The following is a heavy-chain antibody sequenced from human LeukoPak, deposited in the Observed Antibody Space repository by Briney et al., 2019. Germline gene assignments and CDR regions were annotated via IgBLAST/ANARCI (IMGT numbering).Heavy chain of an antibody. V-gene: IGHV6-1*01. CDR1: GDSVSSNSAA. CDR2: TYYRSKWYN. D-gene: IGHD1-26*01. Sequence: SQTLSLTCAISGDSVSSNSAAWGWIRQSPSRGLEWLGRTYYRSKWYNDYAVSVKSRITINPDTSKNQFSLQLNSVTPEDTAMYHCARDVGARPRVFDYWGQGILVTVSS. J-gene: IGHJ4*02. CDR3: ARDVGARPRVFDY.